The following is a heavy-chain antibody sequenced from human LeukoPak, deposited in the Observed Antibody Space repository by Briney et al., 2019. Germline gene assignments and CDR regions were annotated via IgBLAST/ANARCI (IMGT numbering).Heavy chain of an antibody. J-gene: IGHJ3*02. D-gene: IGHD2-2*01. CDR1: GFTFSSYS. V-gene: IGHV3-30*18. CDR2: ISYDGSNK. CDR3: AKLEYCSSTSCQSGRAAFDI. Sequence: GGSLRLSCAASGFTFSSYSMNWVRQAPGKGLEWVAVISYDGSNKYYADSVKGRFTISRDNSKNTLYLQMNSLRAEDTAVYYCAKLEYCSSTSCQSGRAAFDIWGQGTMVTVSS.